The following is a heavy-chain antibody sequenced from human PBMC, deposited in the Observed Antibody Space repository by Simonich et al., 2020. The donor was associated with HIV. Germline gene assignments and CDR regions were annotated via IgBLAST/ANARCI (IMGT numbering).Heavy chain of an antibody. CDR3: ATSSGWYRIDY. D-gene: IGHD6-19*01. CDR2: IYHSGST. V-gene: IGHV4-4*02. CDR1: GDSISRSNW. Sequence: QVQLQESGPGLVKPSETLSLTCAVSGDSISRSNWWSWVRQPPGKGLEWIGEIYHSGSTNYNPSLKSRVTISIDKSKNQFSLKLSSVTAADTAVYYCATSSGWYRIDYWGQGALVIVSS. J-gene: IGHJ4*02.